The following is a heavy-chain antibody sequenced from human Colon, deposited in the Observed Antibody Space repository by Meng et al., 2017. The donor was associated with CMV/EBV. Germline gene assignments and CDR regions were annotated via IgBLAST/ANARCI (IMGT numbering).Heavy chain of an antibody. CDR1: GGSLSSSSFR. CDR2: IYYSGRT. J-gene: IGHJ4*02. CDR3: ARVQSTKYYYSSGDY. Sequence: GSLRLSCTVSGGSLSSSSFRWGWIRQPSGKGLEWIGSIYYSGRTYYNTYLKSRVTISIDTSKNQFSLKLTSVTAADTAVYYCARVQSTKYYYSSGDYWGQGTLVTVSS. D-gene: IGHD3-10*01. V-gene: IGHV4-39*07.